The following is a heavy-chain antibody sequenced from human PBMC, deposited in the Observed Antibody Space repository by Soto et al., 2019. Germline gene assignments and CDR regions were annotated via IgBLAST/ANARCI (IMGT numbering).Heavy chain of an antibody. D-gene: IGHD3-22*01. V-gene: IGHV3-33*01. CDR2: IWYDGSNK. Sequence: QVQLVESGGGVVQPGTSLRLACAASGFTFSSYGMHWVRQAPGKGLEWVAVIWYDGSNKYYADSVKGRFTISRDNSKNTLYLQMNSLRAEDTAVYYCARGLGYYDSCGYHEQFQPWGQGTLGTVSS. CDR1: GFTFSSYG. CDR3: ARGLGYYDSCGYHEQFQP. J-gene: IGHJ1*01.